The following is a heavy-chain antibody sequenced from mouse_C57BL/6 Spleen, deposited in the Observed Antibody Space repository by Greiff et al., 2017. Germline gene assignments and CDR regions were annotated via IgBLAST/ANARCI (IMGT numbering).Heavy chain of an antibody. CDR3: ARGEYGNLLFAY. D-gene: IGHD2-10*02. CDR2: IDPSDSYT. V-gene: IGHV1-50*01. J-gene: IGHJ3*01. Sequence: QVQLQQPGAELVKPGASVKLSCKASGYTFTSYWMQWVKQRPGQGLEWIGEIDPSDSYTNYNQKFKGKATLTVDTSSSTAYMQLSSLTSEDSAIYYCARGEYGNLLFAYWGQGTLVTVSA. CDR1: GYTFTSYW.